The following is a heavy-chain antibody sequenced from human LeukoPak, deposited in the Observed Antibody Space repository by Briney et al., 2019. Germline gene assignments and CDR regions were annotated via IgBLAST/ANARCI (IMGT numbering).Heavy chain of an antibody. CDR3: ASGASSAWYYFDY. V-gene: IGHV1-69*13. D-gene: IGHD6-19*01. J-gene: IGHJ4*02. Sequence: SVKVSCKASGGTFSSYAISWVRQAPGQGLEWMGGIIPIFGTANYAQKFQGRVTITADESTSTAYMELSSLRAEDTAVYYCASGASSAWYYFDYWGQGTLVTVSS. CDR1: GGTFSSYA. CDR2: IIPIFGTA.